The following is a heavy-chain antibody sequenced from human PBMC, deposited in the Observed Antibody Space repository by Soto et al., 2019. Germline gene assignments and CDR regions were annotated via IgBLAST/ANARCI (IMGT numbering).Heavy chain of an antibody. D-gene: IGHD3-16*01. CDR3: AKDFHPSQSYALYNWFDP. V-gene: IGHV3-30*18. Sequence: QVQLVESGGGVVQPGRFLRLSCAASGFTFSTYGMFWVRQPPGKGLEWVAAIPSDGSNKYYADSVKGRFTISRDNSKNTLFLQMDSLRTEDTAVYYCAKDFHPSQSYALYNWFDPWGQGTLVTVSS. CDR1: GFTFSTYG. J-gene: IGHJ5*02. CDR2: IPSDGSNK.